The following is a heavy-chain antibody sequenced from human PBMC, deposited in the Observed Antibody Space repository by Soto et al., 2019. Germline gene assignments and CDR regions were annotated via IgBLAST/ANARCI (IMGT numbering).Heavy chain of an antibody. V-gene: IGHV2-5*02. CDR3: AQRPRSGSYFVY. Sequence: GLDLEWLALIYWDDEKRYRPSLKSRLTITKDTSKNQVVLTMTNMDPVDTATYYCAQRPRSGSYFVYWGQGTLVTVSS. D-gene: IGHD1-26*01. CDR2: IYWDDEK. J-gene: IGHJ4*02.